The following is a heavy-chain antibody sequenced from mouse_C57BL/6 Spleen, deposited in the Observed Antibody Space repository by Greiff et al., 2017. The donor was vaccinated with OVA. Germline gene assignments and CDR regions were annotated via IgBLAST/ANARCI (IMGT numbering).Heavy chain of an antibody. Sequence: QVQLQQSGAELAKPGASVKLSCKASGYTFTSYWMHWVKQRPGQGLEWIGYINPSSGYTKYNQKFKDKATLTADKSSSTAYMQLSSLTYEDSAVYYCARERDGSRGAMDYWGQGTSVTVSS. J-gene: IGHJ4*01. CDR3: ARERDGSRGAMDY. CDR2: INPSSGYT. D-gene: IGHD1-1*01. V-gene: IGHV1-7*01. CDR1: GYTFTSYW.